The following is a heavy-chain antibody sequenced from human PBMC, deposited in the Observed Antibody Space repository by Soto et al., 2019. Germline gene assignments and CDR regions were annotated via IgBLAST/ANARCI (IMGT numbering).Heavy chain of an antibody. CDR2: IKQDGSEK. V-gene: IGHV3-7*01. CDR1: GFTFSSYW. Sequence: LRLSCAASGFTFSSYWMSVFRQAPGKGLEWVANIKQDGSEKYYVDSVKGRFTISRDNAKNSLYLQMNSLRAEDTAVYYCARDPGRYGSGSSKFDPWGQGTLVTVSS. J-gene: IGHJ5*02. CDR3: ARDPGRYGSGSSKFDP. D-gene: IGHD3-10*01.